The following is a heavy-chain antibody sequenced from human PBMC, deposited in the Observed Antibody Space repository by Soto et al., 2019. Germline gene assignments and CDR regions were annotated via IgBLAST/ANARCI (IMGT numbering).Heavy chain of an antibody. Sequence: SETLSLTCAVYGGSFSGYYWCWIRQPPGKGLEWIGEINHSGSTNNNQSLTRRVPISVDTSKNKFSLKLSSVTAADTAVYYCDREWGYKNIWNGPPLNMSVWGQETTITIT. J-gene: IGHJ6*02. D-gene: IGHD3-9*01. CDR3: DREWGYKNIWNGPPLNMSV. V-gene: IGHV4-34*01. CDR2: INHSGST. CDR1: GGSFSGYY.